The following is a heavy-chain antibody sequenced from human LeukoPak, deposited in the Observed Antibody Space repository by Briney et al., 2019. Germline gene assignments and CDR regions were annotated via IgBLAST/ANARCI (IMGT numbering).Heavy chain of an antibody. CDR3: AKDHVLAPWTPFDY. CDR2: ISGSGGST. V-gene: IGHV3-23*01. CDR1: GFTFSSYA. D-gene: IGHD3-10*02. J-gene: IGHJ4*02. Sequence: PGGSLRLSCAASGFTFSSYAMSWVRQAPGKVLEWVSAISGSGGSTYYADSVKGRFTISRDNSKNTLYLQMNSLRAEDTAVYYCAKDHVLAPWTPFDYWGQGTLVTVSS.